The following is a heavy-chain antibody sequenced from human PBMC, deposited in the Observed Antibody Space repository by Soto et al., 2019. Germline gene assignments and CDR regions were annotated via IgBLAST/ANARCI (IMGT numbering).Heavy chain of an antibody. D-gene: IGHD2-15*01. CDR1: GGSISSYY. Sequence: QVQLQESGPGLVKPSETLSLTCTVSGGSISSYYWSWIRQPPGKGLEWIGYIYYSGSTNYNPSLKRRVTISVDTSNNQCSLTLSSVSSAGTAVYYCSRQARYCSGGSCFSPSYYYYYYYMDVWGKGTTVAVTS. CDR3: SRQARYCSGGSCFSPSYYYYYYYMDV. V-gene: IGHV4-59*08. J-gene: IGHJ6*03. CDR2: IYYSGST.